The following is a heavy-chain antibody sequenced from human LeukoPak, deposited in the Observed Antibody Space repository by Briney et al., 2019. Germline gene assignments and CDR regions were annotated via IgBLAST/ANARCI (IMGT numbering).Heavy chain of an antibody. CDR1: GFSFGSYT. CDR2: IAGRGDVT. J-gene: IGHJ4*02. CDR3: AREDRSSGFYGLDY. Sequence: GGSLRLSCAASGFSFGSYTMHWVRQAPGKGLEWVSSIAGRGDVTYYADSVKGRFTISRDNSKNTLYLQMSSLRAEDTAVYHCAREDRSSGFYGLDYWGQGTLVTVSS. D-gene: IGHD6-19*01. V-gene: IGHV3-23*01.